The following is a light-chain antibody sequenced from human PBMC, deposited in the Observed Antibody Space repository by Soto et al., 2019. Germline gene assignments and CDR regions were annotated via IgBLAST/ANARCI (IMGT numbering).Light chain of an antibody. CDR3: LLSYTGRLYV. V-gene: IGLV7-46*01. J-gene: IGLJ1*01. Sequence: QAVVTQEPSLTVSPGGTVTLTCDSNTGPVTSGHYPYWFQQKPGQAPRALIYDTDNKHSWTPARFSGSLLGGTAALTLSGGQPEDEADYYCLLSYTGRLYVFGTGTKLTVL. CDR2: DTD. CDR1: TGPVTSGHY.